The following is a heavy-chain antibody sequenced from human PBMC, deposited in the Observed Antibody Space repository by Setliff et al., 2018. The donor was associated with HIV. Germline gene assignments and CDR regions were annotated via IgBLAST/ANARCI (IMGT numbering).Heavy chain of an antibody. Sequence: PGGSLRLSCAASGFTFSKFSMSWVRQAPGKGLEWVSSITSTSRYIYYVDSVKGRFIISRDNAKNALYLQMNSLRAEDTAVYYCARDWGEHYDSSGFSSWGQGTLVTVSS. J-gene: IGHJ5*02. V-gene: IGHV3-21*01. CDR3: ARDWGEHYDSSGFSS. D-gene: IGHD3-22*01. CDR2: ITSTSRYI. CDR1: GFTFSKFS.